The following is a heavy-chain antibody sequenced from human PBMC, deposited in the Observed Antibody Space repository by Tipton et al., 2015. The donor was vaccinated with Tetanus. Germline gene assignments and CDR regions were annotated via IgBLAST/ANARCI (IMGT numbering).Heavy chain of an antibody. V-gene: IGHV4-31*03. CDR3: ARDQGGGRVVRLNWFDP. D-gene: IGHD6-6*01. J-gene: IGHJ5*02. CDR2: IYYSGST. CDR1: GDSISGSPYF. Sequence: TLSLTCTVSGDSISGSPYFWNWIRQHPQKGLQWIGYIYYSGSTFYNPSFESRVTISVDTPKNQFSLKLTSVTAADTAVYYCARDQGGGRVVRLNWFDPWGQGIQVTVSS.